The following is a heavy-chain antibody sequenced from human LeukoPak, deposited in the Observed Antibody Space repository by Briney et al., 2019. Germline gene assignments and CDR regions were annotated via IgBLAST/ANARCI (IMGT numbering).Heavy chain of an antibody. CDR2: MNPNSGNT. D-gene: IGHD6-19*01. V-gene: IGHV1-8*01. CDR3: ARGLIRSSGWTFDP. Sequence: ASVKVSCKASGYTFTSYDINWVRQPTGQGLEWMGWMNPNSGNTGYAQKFQGRVTMTRNTSISTAYMELSSLRSEDTAVYYCARGLIRSSGWTFDPWGQGTLVTVSS. J-gene: IGHJ5*02. CDR1: GYTFTSYD.